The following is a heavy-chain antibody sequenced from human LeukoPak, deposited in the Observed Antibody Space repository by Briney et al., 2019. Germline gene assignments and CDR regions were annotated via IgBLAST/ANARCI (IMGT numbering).Heavy chain of an antibody. J-gene: IGHJ4*02. CDR2: IYRGGST. V-gene: IGHV3-66*01. CDR1: GFTVTTNY. D-gene: IGHD3-3*01. Sequence: GGSLRLSCAASGFTVTTNYMSWVRQAPGKGLEWVSVIYRGGSTYYADSVKGRFTISRDNSKNTLYLQMNSLRAEDTAVYYCAKEGPGGVVIMFDYWGQGTLVTVSS. CDR3: AKEGPGGVVIMFDY.